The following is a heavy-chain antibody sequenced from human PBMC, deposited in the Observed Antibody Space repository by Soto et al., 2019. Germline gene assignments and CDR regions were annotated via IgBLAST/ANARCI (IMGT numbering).Heavy chain of an antibody. V-gene: IGHV3-30-3*01. CDR3: ARDPEIQLWTYYFDY. CDR2: ISYDGSNK. J-gene: IGHJ4*02. D-gene: IGHD5-18*01. Sequence: GGSLRLSCAASGFTFSSYAMHWVRQAPGKGLEWVAVISYDGSNKYYADSVKGRFTISRDNSKNTLYLQMNSLRAEDTAVYYCARDPEIQLWTYYFDYWGQGTLVTVSS. CDR1: GFTFSSYA.